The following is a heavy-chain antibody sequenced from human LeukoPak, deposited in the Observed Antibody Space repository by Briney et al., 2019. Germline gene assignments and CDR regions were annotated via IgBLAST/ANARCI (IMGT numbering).Heavy chain of an antibody. J-gene: IGHJ4*02. CDR2: IWYDGSNK. Sequence: GGPLRLSCAASGFTFSSYGMHWVRQAPGKGLEWVAVIWYDGSNKYYADSVKGRFTISRDNSKNTLYLQMNSLRAEDTAVYYCARDRYSSSWYLDYWGQGTLVTVSS. V-gene: IGHV3-33*01. CDR3: ARDRYSSSWYLDY. D-gene: IGHD6-13*01. CDR1: GFTFSSYG.